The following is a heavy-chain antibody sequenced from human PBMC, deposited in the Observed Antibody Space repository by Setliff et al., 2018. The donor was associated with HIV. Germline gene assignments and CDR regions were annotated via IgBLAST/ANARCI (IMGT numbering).Heavy chain of an antibody. Sequence: PGGSLRLSCTASGFSFRNFGMTWVRRAPGKGLEWVGRVKSESDGGAIDYAAPVRGRFTISRDVSKQTLYLQMNGLRLEDTATYYCATVTRNTGYAGTFYFYMDVWGKGTTVTVSS. CDR3: ATVTRNTGYAGTFYFYMDV. V-gene: IGHV3-15*01. CDR2: VKSESDGGAI. J-gene: IGHJ6*03. D-gene: IGHD5-12*01. CDR1: GFSFRNFG.